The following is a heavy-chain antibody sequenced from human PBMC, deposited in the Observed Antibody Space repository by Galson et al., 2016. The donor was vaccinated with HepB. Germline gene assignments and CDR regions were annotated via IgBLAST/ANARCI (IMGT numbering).Heavy chain of an antibody. V-gene: IGHV3-11*01. D-gene: IGHD3-22*01. CDR3: ARDSLGDYYDSNGYYDF. CDR1: GFTFRYYH. Sequence: SLRLSCAVSGFTFRYYHMSWIRQAPGKGLEWVSYISSSGSTISYADSVKGRFTISRDNAKNSLYLQMNSLRDEDTAVYYCARDSLGDYYDSNGYYDFWGHGTLVTVSS. J-gene: IGHJ5*01. CDR2: ISSSGSTI.